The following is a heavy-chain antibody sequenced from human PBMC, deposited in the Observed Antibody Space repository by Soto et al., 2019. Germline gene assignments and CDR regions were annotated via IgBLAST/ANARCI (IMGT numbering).Heavy chain of an antibody. CDR2: ISYDGSNK. CDR1: GFTFSSSG. J-gene: IGHJ4*02. CDR3: ARDLGVIPDY. D-gene: IGHD3-16*02. V-gene: IGHV3-30-3*01. Sequence: GGSLRLSCAASGFTFSSSGMHWVRQAPGKGLEWVAVISYDGSNKYYADSVKGRFTISRDNSKNTLYLQMNSLRAEDTAVYYCARDLGVIPDYWGQGTLVTVSS.